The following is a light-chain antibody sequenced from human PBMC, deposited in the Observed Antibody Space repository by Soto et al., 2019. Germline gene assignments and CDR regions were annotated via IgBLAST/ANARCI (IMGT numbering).Light chain of an antibody. V-gene: IGLV2-14*01. CDR2: EVS. CDR3: SSYTSSNSWV. Sequence: QSALTQPASVSGSPGQSITISCTGTSSDVGGYNHVSWYQQHPGKAPKLMIYEVSNRPSGVSNRFSASKSGNTASLTISGLQAEDEADYYCSSYTSSNSWVFGGGTKLTVL. CDR1: SSDVGGYNH. J-gene: IGLJ3*02.